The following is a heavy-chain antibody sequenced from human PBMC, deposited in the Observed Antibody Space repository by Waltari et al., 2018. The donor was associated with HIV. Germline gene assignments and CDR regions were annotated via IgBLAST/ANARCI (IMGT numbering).Heavy chain of an antibody. V-gene: IGHV3-9*01. Sequence: EVQLVASGGGLVQPGSSLRLSCAASGFTFDDSAMHWVRHAPGKGLEWVSSISWNSDNIGYADSVKCRFTISRDNAKNSLYLQMNSLRAEDTALYYCAKELRWRKDSLVTYWGQGTLVTVSS. J-gene: IGHJ4*02. D-gene: IGHD2-15*01. CDR2: ISWNSDNI. CDR1: GFTFDDSA. CDR3: AKELRWRKDSLVTY.